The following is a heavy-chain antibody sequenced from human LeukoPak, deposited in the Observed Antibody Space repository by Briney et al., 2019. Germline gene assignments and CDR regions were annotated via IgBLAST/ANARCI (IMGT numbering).Heavy chain of an antibody. J-gene: IGHJ4*02. D-gene: IGHD1-1*01. Sequence: PGRSLRLSCAASGFTFTNYAMHWVRQTPGKGLEWVALISSDGSKNIYADPVNGRFTVSRDNSKNTLYLQMNSLRAEDTAVYYCVKGLVQTTMSYSVDYWGQGALVTASS. CDR3: VKGLVQTTMSYSVDY. CDR1: GFTFTNYA. CDR2: ISSDGSKN. V-gene: IGHV3-30*18.